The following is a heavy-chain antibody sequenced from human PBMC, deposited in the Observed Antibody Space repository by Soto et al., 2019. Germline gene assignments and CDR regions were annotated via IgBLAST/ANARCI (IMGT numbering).Heavy chain of an antibody. CDR3: AREDRNWFDP. CDR1: GYTFTTYA. V-gene: IGHV1-3*01. J-gene: IGHJ5*02. D-gene: IGHD2-15*01. CDR2: IDAGNGNT. Sequence: QVQLVQSGAEVKKPGASVKVSCKASGYTFTTYAMHWVRQAPGQRLERMGWIDAGNGNTKYSQKFQGRVTITRDTSAITVYMELSSLRSEDTAVYYCAREDRNWFDPWGQGTLVTVSS.